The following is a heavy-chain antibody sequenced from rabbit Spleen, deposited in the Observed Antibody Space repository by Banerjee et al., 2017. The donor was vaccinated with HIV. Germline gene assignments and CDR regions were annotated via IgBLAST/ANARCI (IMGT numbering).Heavy chain of an antibody. Sequence: QSLEESGGDLVKPGASLILTCTASGFSFSTSDYMCWVRQAPGKGLEWIGCIYAGGSGSTYYASWAKGRFTISKTSSTTVTLEMTSLTGADTATYFCARGVSNGGDGHNLWGQGTLVTVS. J-gene: IGHJ4*01. CDR3: ARGVSNGGDGHNL. CDR1: GFSFSTSDY. D-gene: IGHD1-1*01. CDR2: IYAGGSGST. V-gene: IGHV1S40*01.